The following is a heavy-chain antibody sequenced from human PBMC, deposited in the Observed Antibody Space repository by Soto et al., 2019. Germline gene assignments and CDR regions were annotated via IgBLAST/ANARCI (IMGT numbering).Heavy chain of an antibody. Sequence: GSLRLSCAASGLTLSHYGIPWVRQAPGKGLEWLAVISYDGSNKHYADSVKGRFTVSRDNSKNTLYLQMNSLRAEDTAVYFWARYSGKYQGPIDYWGQGTLVTVSS. CDR1: GLTLSHYG. J-gene: IGHJ4*02. CDR2: ISYDGSNK. D-gene: IGHD1-26*01. V-gene: IGHV3-30*03. CDR3: ARYSGKYQGPIDY.